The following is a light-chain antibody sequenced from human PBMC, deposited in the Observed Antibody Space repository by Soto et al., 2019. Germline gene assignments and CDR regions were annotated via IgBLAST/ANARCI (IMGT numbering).Light chain of an antibody. CDR1: SSDVGGYNY. CDR3: SSQTSSTTLV. J-gene: IGLJ2*01. Sequence: QSALTQPASVSGSPGQSITISCTGTSSDVGGYNYVSWYQQHPGEVPKLMIYDVSNRPSGVSDRFSGSKSDNTASLTISGLHAEDEADYYCSSQTSSTTLVFGGGTKLTVL. V-gene: IGLV2-14*01. CDR2: DVS.